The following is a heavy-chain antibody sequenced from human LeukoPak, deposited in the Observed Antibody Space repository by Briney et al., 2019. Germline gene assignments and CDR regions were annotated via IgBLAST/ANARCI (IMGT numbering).Heavy chain of an antibody. V-gene: IGHV4-31*03. J-gene: IGHJ4*02. D-gene: IGHD5-18*01. Sequence: LSLTCXXSGGSXSSGGYYWSWIRQHPGKGLEWIGYIYYSGSTYYNPSLKSRVTISVYTSKNQFSLKLSSVTAADTAVYYCARVDTAMVTGFTLDYFDYWGQGTLVTVSS. CDR1: GGSXSSGGYY. CDR3: ARVDTAMVTGFTLDYFDY. CDR2: IYYSGST.